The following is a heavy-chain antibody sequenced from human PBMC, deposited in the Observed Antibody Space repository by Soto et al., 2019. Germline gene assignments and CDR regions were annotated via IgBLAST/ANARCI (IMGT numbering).Heavy chain of an antibody. CDR3: TRGPRSTSTGTGAF. J-gene: IGHJ4*02. D-gene: IGHD1-1*01. CDR2: INGDGIST. CDR1: GFTFSMFW. V-gene: IGHV3-74*01. Sequence: PGGSLRLSCAASGFTFSMFWMHWVRQVPGKGPEWVSRINGDGISTNYADSVKGRFTISRDNAKNILYLQMNALRVEDTAVYYCTRGPRSTSTGTGAFWGQGTLVTVSS.